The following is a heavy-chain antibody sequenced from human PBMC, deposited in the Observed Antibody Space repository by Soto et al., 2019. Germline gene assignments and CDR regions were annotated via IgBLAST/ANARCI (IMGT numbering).Heavy chain of an antibody. D-gene: IGHD1-26*01. CDR2: ISYDGSNK. Sequence: QVQLVESGGGVVQPGRSLRLSCAASGFTFSSYAMHWVRQAPGKGLVRVAVISYDGSNKYYADSVKGRYTISRDNSKNTLYLQMNSLRAEDTAVYYCARERGTGRARDYYYGMDVWGQGTTVTVSS. CDR1: GFTFSSYA. J-gene: IGHJ6*02. CDR3: ARERGTGRARDYYYGMDV. V-gene: IGHV3-30-3*01.